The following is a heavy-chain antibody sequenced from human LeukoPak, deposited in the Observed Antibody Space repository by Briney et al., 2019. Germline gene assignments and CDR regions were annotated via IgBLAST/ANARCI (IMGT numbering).Heavy chain of an antibody. CDR2: ISNFGDII. CDR3: AKALRGYSYGYVGFDY. J-gene: IGHJ4*02. D-gene: IGHD5-18*01. CDR1: GFTFSNYE. Sequence: PGGSLRLSCAASGFTFSNYEMNWVRQAPGKGLEWISHISNFGDIIHYADSVEGRFTISRDNAKNSLYLQMNSLRAEDTALYYCAKALRGYSYGYVGFDYWGQGTLVTVSS. V-gene: IGHV3-48*03.